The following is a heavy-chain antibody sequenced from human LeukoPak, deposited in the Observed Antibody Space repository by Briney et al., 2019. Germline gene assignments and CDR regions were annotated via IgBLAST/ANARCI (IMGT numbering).Heavy chain of an antibody. D-gene: IGHD3-22*01. J-gene: IGHJ4*02. CDR2: ISGSGGST. V-gene: IGHV3-23*01. CDR3: AKVMEVVVGFPFDY. CDR1: GFTFSSFA. Sequence: GGSLRLSCAASGFTFSSFAMSWVRQAPGKGLEWVSAISGSGGSTYYADSVKGRFTISRDNSKNTLYLQMNSLRAEDTAVYYCAKVMEVVVGFPFDYWGQGTLVTVSS.